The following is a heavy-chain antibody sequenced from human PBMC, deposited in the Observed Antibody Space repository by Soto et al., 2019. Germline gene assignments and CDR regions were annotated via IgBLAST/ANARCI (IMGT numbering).Heavy chain of an antibody. J-gene: IGHJ4*02. CDR3: ARGGQPIDY. CDR2: ISAYNGNT. Sequence: QVHLVQSGAEVKKPGASVKVSCKASGYTFTSYHINWVRQAPGQGLEWMGWISAYNGNTNYAQKLQGRVTMTTDTPTSTAYRGLRSLSSDDRAVYYCARGGQPIDYWGQGPLVTVSS. CDR1: GYTFTSYH. D-gene: IGHD3-16*01. V-gene: IGHV1-18*01.